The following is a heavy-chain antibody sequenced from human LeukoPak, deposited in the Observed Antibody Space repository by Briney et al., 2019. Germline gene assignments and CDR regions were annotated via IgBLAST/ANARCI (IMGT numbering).Heavy chain of an antibody. J-gene: IGHJ1*01. V-gene: IGHV3-7*01. Sequence: GGSLRLSCVASGFTFRRYWMTWVRQAPGKKPEWVANIKEDGSEKYYDDSVRGRFTISRDNAKNTLYLDMNSLRTEDTAVFYCATDQDHGYFRQWGQGTLVIVSS. CDR3: ATDQDHGYFRQ. CDR1: GFTFRRYW. CDR2: IKEDGSEK. D-gene: IGHD3-22*01.